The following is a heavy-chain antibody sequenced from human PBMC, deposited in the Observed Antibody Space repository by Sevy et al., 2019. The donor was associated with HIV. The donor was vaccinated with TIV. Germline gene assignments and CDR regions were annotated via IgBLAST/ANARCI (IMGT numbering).Heavy chain of an antibody. CDR3: TTYLGYCRSTSCHYYFDN. D-gene: IGHD2-2*03. Sequence: GGSLRLSCAASGFTFSGSALHWVRQASGKGLEWVGRIRMKANSYATAYAASVKGRFTNSRDDSKNSAYLQMNSLKTEDTAVYYFTTYLGYCRSTSCHYYFDNWGQGTLVTVSS. CDR1: GFTFSGSA. V-gene: IGHV3-73*01. J-gene: IGHJ4*02. CDR2: IRMKANSYAT.